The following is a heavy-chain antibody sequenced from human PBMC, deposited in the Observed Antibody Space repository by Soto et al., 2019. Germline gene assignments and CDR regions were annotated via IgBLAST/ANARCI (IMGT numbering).Heavy chain of an antibody. D-gene: IGHD3-22*01. V-gene: IGHV3-30*04. CDR2: ISRAGGDK. Sequence: XXSLRLSFAASGFTFSRSTMHWVLQTPGKGLERVAVISRAGGDKYYADSVKGRFTISRDNSKNTLYLKMNSLRREDTSVYYCARKYSWAVVARWNWGREILFALSS. J-gene: IGHJ4*02. CDR1: GFTFSRST. CDR3: ARKYSWAVVARWN.